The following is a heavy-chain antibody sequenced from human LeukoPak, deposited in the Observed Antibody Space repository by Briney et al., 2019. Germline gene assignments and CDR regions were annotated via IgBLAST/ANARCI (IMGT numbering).Heavy chain of an antibody. V-gene: IGHV3-7*03. CDR3: ARDWPENSSSWLYYYYYGMDV. CDR2: IKQDGSEK. CDR1: GFTFSGFW. J-gene: IGHJ6*02. D-gene: IGHD6-13*01. Sequence: GGSLRLSCAVSGFTFSGFWMSWSRQAPGKGLEWVANIKQDGSEKYYVDSVKGRFTISRDNAKNSLYLQMNSLRAEDTAVYYCARDWPENSSSWLYYYYYGMDVWGQGTTVIVSS.